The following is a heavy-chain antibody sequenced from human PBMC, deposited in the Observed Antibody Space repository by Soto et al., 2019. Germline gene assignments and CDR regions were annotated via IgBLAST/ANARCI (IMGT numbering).Heavy chain of an antibody. D-gene: IGHD3-3*01. Sequence: ASVKVSCKASGYTFTSYGISWVRQAPGQGLEWMGWISAYNGNTNYAQKLQGRVTMTTDTSTSTAYMELRSLRSDDTAVYYCARERNYDFWSGYYRGSYYYGMDVWGQGTTVTVSS. V-gene: IGHV1-18*04. J-gene: IGHJ6*02. CDR2: ISAYNGNT. CDR1: GYTFTSYG. CDR3: ARERNYDFWSGYYRGSYYYGMDV.